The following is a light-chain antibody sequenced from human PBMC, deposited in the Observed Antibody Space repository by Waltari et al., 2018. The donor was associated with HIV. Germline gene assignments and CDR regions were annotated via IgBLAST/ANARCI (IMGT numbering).Light chain of an antibody. Sequence: DIVMTQSPDSLAVSLGARATVTCTSSRTVLYNRNYLAWYQQKPGQHPKVLIYWASTRAIGVPDRFSGSGSGTDFSLTISRVQADDVAIYYCQQYYTLRSTFGGGTKIEI. CDR1: RTVLYNRNY. V-gene: IGKV4-1*01. J-gene: IGKJ4*01. CDR2: WAS. CDR3: QQYYTLRST.